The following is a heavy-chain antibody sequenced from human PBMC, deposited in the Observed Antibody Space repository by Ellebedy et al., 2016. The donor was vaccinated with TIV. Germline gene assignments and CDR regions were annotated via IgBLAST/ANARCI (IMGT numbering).Heavy chain of an antibody. V-gene: IGHV5-51*01. CDR1: GYSFTSYW. CDR2: IYPGDSDT. CDR3: ARFGSGSYYNPSYYYYYGMDV. D-gene: IGHD3-10*01. J-gene: IGHJ6*02. Sequence: GESLKISXKGSGYSFTSYWIGWVRQMPGKGLEWMGIIYPGDSDTRYSPSFQGQVTISADKSISTAYLQWSSLKASDTAMYYCARFGSGSYYNPSYYYYYGMDVWGQGTTVTVSS.